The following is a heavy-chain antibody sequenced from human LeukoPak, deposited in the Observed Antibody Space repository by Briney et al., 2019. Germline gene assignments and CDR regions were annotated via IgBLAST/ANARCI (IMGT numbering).Heavy chain of an antibody. CDR3: ARVYGDYWGYYYYMDV. CDR1: GGSISSYY. Sequence: PSETLSLTCTVSGGSISSYYWSWIRQPPGKGLEWIGYIYYSGSTNYNPSLKSRVTISVDTSKNQFSLKLSSVTAADTAVYYCARVYGDYWGYYYYMDVWGKGTTVTISS. V-gene: IGHV4-59*01. D-gene: IGHD4-17*01. CDR2: IYYSGST. J-gene: IGHJ6*03.